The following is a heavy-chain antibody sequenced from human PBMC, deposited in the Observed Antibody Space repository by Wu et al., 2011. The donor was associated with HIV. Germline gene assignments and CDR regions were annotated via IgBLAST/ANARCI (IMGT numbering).Heavy chain of an antibody. V-gene: IGHV1-18*01. CDR1: GYTFTSYG. CDR3: ARDPPGYPYYLDY. D-gene: IGHD5-12*01. Sequence: QVQLVQSGAEVKKPGASVKVSCKASGYTFTSYGISWVRQAPGQGLEWIGWIRTYNGETNYAQNLQGRVTVTTDTSTSTVYMEVRGLRSDDTAVYYCARDPPGYPYYLDYWGQGTLVTVSS. J-gene: IGHJ4*02. CDR2: IRTYNGET.